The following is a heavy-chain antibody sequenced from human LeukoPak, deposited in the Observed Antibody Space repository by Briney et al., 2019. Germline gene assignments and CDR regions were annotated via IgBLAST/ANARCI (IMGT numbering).Heavy chain of an antibody. J-gene: IGHJ1*01. D-gene: IGHD3-10*01. V-gene: IGHV1-8*01. CDR3: ARGSITMVRGVIIEYFQH. CDR2: RNPNSGNT. Sequence: ASVKVSCKASGYTFTSYDINWVRQATGQGLEWMGWRNPNSGNTGYAQKFQGRVTMTRNTSISTAYMELSSLRSEDTAVYYCARGSITMVRGVIIEYFQHWGQGTLVTVSS. CDR1: GYTFTSYD.